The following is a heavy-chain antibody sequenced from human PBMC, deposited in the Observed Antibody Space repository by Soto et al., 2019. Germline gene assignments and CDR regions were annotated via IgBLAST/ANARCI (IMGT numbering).Heavy chain of an antibody. CDR1: GGSISSYN. CDR3: ARGRRYNYGYEGMDV. Sequence: NPSETLSLTCTVSGGSISSYNWNWIRQPPGKRLEWIGHIYNSGTTEYNPSLQSRVSISVDTSKNQFSLKLTSVTAADTAVYFCARGRRYNYGYEGMDVWGQGTTVTVSS. CDR2: IYNSGTT. D-gene: IGHD5-18*01. J-gene: IGHJ6*02. V-gene: IGHV4-59*01.